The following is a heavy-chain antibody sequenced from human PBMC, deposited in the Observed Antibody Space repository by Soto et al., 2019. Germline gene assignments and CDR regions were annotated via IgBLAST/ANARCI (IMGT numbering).Heavy chain of an antibody. J-gene: IGHJ4*02. CDR1: GFTFSSYA. D-gene: IGHD2-15*01. CDR2: ISGSGGNI. V-gene: IGHV3-23*01. CDR3: AKAGYCSGGNCYRAFDY. Sequence: GESLKISCAASGFTFSSYAMSWVRQAPGKGLEWVSSISGSGGNIYYADSVKGRFTISRDNSKSTLYLQMNSLRAEDTAVYYCAKAGYCSGGNCYRAFDYWGLGILVTVSS.